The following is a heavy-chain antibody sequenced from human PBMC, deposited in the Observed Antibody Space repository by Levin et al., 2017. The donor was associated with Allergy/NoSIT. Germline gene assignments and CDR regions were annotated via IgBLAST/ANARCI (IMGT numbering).Heavy chain of an antibody. CDR2: IKSKAAGGTT. V-gene: IGHV3-15*01. J-gene: IGHJ4*02. CDR3: TVVMGGYCTTTRCYRDF. CDR1: GFTFSKVW. Sequence: GGSLRLSCAASGFTFSKVWMSWVRQAPGKGLEWVGRIKSKAAGGTTDYAGPVKGRFTISRDDSKNTLYLQMNDLETEDTAVDYCTVVMGGYCTTTRCYRDFWGQGTLVTVSS. D-gene: IGHD2-2*01.